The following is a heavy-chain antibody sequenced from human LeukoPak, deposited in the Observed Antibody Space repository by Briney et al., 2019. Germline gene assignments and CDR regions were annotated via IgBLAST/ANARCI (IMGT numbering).Heavy chain of an antibody. J-gene: IGHJ6*02. CDR1: GFTFSSYE. CDR3: ARVSHMAAAFSLLYHNYGMDV. D-gene: IGHD6-13*01. Sequence: PGGSLRLPCAASGFTFSSYEMNWVRQAPGKGLEWVSYISSSGDTIYYADPVKGRFTISRDNAKNSLYLQMNSLRGEDTAVYYCARVSHMAAAFSLLYHNYGMDVWGQGTTVTVSS. V-gene: IGHV3-48*03. CDR2: ISSSGDTI.